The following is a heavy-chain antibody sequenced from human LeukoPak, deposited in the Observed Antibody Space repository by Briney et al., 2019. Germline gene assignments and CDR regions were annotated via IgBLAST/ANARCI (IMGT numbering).Heavy chain of an antibody. CDR1: GITFDDYA. D-gene: IGHD4/OR15-4a*01. CDR2: ISWNSGTI. J-gene: IGHJ3*01. V-gene: IGHV3-9*03. Sequence: PGGSLRLSCAASGITFDDYAMHWVRQAPGKGLEWVSGISWNSGTIGYADSVRGRFTISRDNAKNSLYLQMNSLRAEDMALYYCAKDRLWQFDAFDVWGQGTMVTVSS. CDR3: AKDRLWQFDAFDV.